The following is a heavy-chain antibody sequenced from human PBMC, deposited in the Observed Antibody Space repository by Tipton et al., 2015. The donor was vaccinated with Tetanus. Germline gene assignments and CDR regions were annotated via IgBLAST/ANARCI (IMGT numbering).Heavy chain of an antibody. CDR2: IYYSGST. Sequence: TLSLTCTVSGGSISGSPYFWNWIRQHPGKGLEWIGYIYYSGSTYYNPSLNGRVTISVDTSKNQFSLKLNSVTAADTAVYYCARYLFAYGMDVWGQGTTVTVSS. CDR3: ARYLFAYGMDV. J-gene: IGHJ6*02. V-gene: IGHV4-31*03. CDR1: GGSISGSPYF.